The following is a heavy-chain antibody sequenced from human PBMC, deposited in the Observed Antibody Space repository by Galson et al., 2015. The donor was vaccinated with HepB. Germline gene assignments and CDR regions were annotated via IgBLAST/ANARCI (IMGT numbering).Heavy chain of an antibody. J-gene: IGHJ1*01. CDR2: ISYDGSNK. CDR3: ARARYSYGPTPPFQH. V-gene: IGHV3-30*04. D-gene: IGHD5-18*01. CDR1: GFTFSSYA. Sequence: LRLSCAASGFTFSSYAMHWVRQAPGKGLEWVAVISYDGSNKYYADSVKGRFTISRDNSKNTLYLQMNSLRAEDTAVYYCARARYSYGPTPPFQHWGQGTLVTVSS.